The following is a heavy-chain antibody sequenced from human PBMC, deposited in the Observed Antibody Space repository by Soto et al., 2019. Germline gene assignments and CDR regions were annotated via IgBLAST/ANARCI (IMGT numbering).Heavy chain of an antibody. J-gene: IGHJ6*03. CDR1: GFTFSSYS. V-gene: IGHV3-21*01. CDR3: ARLQRVYGSGSYSGYYYYMDV. CDR2: ISSSSSYI. Sequence: GGSLRLSCAASGFTFSSYSMNWVRQAPGKGLEWVSSISSSSSYIYYADSVKGRFTISRDNAKNSLYLQMNSLRAEDTAVYYCARLQRVYGSGSYSGYYYYMDVWGKGTTVTVSS. D-gene: IGHD3-10*01.